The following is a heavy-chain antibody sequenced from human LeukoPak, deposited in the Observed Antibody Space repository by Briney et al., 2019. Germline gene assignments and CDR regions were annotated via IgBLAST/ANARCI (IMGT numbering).Heavy chain of an antibody. V-gene: IGHV3-64*01. D-gene: IGHD3-10*01. CDR3: AKADGGWGVIIKD. J-gene: IGHJ4*02. CDR1: GFTFSTYA. CDR2: ITTNGGST. Sequence: GGSLRLSCAASGFTFSTYAMHWVRQAPGKGLEYVSAITTNGGSTYYANSVKGRFTISRDNSKNTLYLQMGSLRAEDTAVYYCAKADGGWGVIIKDWGQGTLVTVSS.